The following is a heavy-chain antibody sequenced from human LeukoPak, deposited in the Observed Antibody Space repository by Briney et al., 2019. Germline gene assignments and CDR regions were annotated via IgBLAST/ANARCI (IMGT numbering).Heavy chain of an antibody. CDR3: AIMHGYYDGSGYWDH. CDR1: GFTFGSYG. CDR2: ITPNADRA. J-gene: IGHJ4*02. V-gene: IGHV3-23*01. Sequence: GGSLRLSCAASGFTFGSYGMSWVRQAPGKGLEWVSFITPNADRASYADSVKGRFTISRDNPRNTLYMQMNSLRDEDTDVYYCAIMHGYYDGSGYWDHWGQGTLVTVSS. D-gene: IGHD3-22*01.